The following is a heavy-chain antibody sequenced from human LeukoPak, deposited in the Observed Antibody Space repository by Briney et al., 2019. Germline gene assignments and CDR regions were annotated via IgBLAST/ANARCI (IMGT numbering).Heavy chain of an antibody. CDR1: GYTFTDYY. CDR2: INPNSGGT. V-gene: IGHV1-2*04. J-gene: IGHJ3*02. Sequence: ASVKVSCKASGYTFTDYYMQWVRQAPGQGLEWMGWINPNSGGTHYVQRFQGWVTMTRDTSISTAYMELSRLTSDDTAVYYCARAVTKADAFDIWGQGTMVTVSS. CDR3: ARAVTKADAFDI. D-gene: IGHD4-11*01.